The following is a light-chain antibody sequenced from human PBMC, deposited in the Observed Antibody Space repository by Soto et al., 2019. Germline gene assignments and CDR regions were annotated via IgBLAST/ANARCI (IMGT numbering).Light chain of an antibody. Sequence: EIVLTQSPGTLSLSPGERATHSCRASQSVSRNYLAWYQQKPDQAPRLLIYGASNRATGIPDRFSGSGSGTDFTLTISRLEPEDFAVYYCQDYGTSWTFGQGTKVDIK. J-gene: IGKJ1*01. CDR2: GAS. CDR3: QDYGTSWT. CDR1: QSVSRNY. V-gene: IGKV3-20*01.